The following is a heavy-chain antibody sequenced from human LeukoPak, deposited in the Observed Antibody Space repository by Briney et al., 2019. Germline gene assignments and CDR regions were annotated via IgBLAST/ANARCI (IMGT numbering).Heavy chain of an antibody. CDR3: ARVPSTSYYYYGMDV. CDR1: GYTFTSYD. Sequence: GASVKVSCKASGYTFTSYDINWVRQATGQGLEWMGWMNPNSGNTGYAQKFQGRVTMTRDTSISTAYMELSSLRSEETAVYYCARVPSTSYYYYGMDVWGQGTTVTVSS. CDR2: MNPNSGNT. D-gene: IGHD5/OR15-5a*01. V-gene: IGHV1-8*01. J-gene: IGHJ6*02.